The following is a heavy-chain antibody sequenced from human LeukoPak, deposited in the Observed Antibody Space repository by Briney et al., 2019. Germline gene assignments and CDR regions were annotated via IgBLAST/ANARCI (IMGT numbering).Heavy chain of an antibody. Sequence: SETLSLTCTVSGGSISSYYWSWIRQPPGKGLEWIGFIYDSGSTNYNPSLKSRVTISVDTSKNQLSLKPSSVTAADTAVYYCAKSFSETERATITAYWGQGTLVTVSS. CDR2: IYDSGST. J-gene: IGHJ4*02. V-gene: IGHV4-59*01. CDR3: AKSFSETERATITAY. CDR1: GGSISSYY. D-gene: IGHD5-24*01.